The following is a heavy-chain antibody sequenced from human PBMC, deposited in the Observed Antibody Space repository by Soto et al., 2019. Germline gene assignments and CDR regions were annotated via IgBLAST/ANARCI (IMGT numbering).Heavy chain of an antibody. J-gene: IGHJ6*03. CDR1: GYPYTNSY. CDR3: ASDFRTRGWFRQAGDFAMDV. CDR2: IHPNTGGT. D-gene: IGHD6-19*01. Sequence: ASVNVSCKASGYPYTNSYMHWVRQAPGQGLEWMGWIHPNTGGTNFAQKFQGRVTMTRDTSVSTVYMELNRLTSDDTAIYFCASDFRTRGWFRQAGDFAMDVWGKGTTVTV. V-gene: IGHV1-2*02.